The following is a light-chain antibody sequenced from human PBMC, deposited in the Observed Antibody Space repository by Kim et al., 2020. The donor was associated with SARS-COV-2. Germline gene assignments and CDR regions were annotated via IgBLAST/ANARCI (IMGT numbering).Light chain of an antibody. CDR1: QAIRND. V-gene: IGKV1-6*01. Sequence: AIQMTQSPSSLSASVGDRVTITCRASQAIRNDLAWYQQKPGRAPQLLIYAASTLLSGVPSRFSGSGSDTDFTLTVSSLQPEDFATYYCLKDYTYPRQFAQGTKLDIK. J-gene: IGKJ1*01. CDR3: LKDYTYPRQ. CDR2: AAS.